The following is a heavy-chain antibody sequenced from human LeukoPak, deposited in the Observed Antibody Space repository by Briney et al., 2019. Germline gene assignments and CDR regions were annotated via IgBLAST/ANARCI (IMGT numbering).Heavy chain of an antibody. CDR1: GGSIGSSSYS. V-gene: IGHV4-39*01. D-gene: IGHD6-19*01. Sequence: PSETLSLTCTVSGGSIGSSSYSWAWIRQPPGKGLEWIGSIYYSGSTNKNPSLKSRLTMSVDTSLDQFSLKMASVTAADTALYYCARHSSSNWISRFDVWGQGTTVTVSS. J-gene: IGHJ6*02. CDR3: ARHSSSNWISRFDV. CDR2: IYYSGST.